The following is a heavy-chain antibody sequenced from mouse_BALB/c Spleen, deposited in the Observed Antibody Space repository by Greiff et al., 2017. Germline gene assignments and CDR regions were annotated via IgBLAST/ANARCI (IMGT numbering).Heavy chain of an antibody. CDR2: ISSGSSTI. CDR3: ARGNWDLYYYAMDY. CDR1: GFTFSSFG. V-gene: IGHV5-17*02. J-gene: IGHJ4*01. D-gene: IGHD4-1*01. Sequence: VQLKESGGGLVQPGGSRKLSCAASGFTFSSFGMHWVRQAPEKGLEWVAYISSGSSTIYYADTVKGRFTISRDNPKNTLFLQMTSLRSEDTAMYYCARGNWDLYYYAMDYWGQGTSVTVSS.